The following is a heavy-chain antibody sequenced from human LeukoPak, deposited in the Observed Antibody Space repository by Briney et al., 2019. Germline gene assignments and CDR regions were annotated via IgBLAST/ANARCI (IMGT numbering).Heavy chain of an antibody. D-gene: IGHD6-19*01. CDR2: INHSGST. CDR3: VRVVAVAVALRDY. CDR1: GGSFSGYY. V-gene: IGHV4-34*01. Sequence: SETLSLTCAVYGGSFSGYYWSWIRQPPGKGLEWIGEINHSGSTNYNPSLKSRVTISVDTSKNQFSLKLSSVTAADTAVYYCVRVVAVAVALRDYWGQGTLVTVSS. J-gene: IGHJ4*02.